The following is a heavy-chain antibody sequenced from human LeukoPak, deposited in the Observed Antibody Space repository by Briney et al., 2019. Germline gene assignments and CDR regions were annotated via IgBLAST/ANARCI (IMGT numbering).Heavy chain of an antibody. D-gene: IGHD6-6*01. CDR2: IYSSGST. V-gene: IGHV4-59*08. CDR1: GGSISGYY. J-gene: IGHJ4*02. CDR3: ARHRYTSSSSYFDF. Sequence: PSETLSLTCTVSGGSISGYYWTWIRQPPGKGLEWIGYIYSSGSTNYNPSLKSQVTISVDTSKNQFSLRLSSVTAADTAVYYCARHRYTSSSSYFDFWGQGTLVTVSS.